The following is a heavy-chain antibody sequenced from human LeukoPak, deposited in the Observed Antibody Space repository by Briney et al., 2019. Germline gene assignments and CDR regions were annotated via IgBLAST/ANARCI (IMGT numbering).Heavy chain of an antibody. J-gene: IGHJ6*02. V-gene: IGHV3-9*01. CDR1: GFTFEDYA. CDR2: ISWNSDTI. Sequence: GGSLRLSCAASGFTFEDYAMHWVRQAPGKGLEWVSGISWNSDTIAYADSVKGRFTISRDNAKNSLYLQMNSLRPEDTALYYCAKGFLYYYYYGVDVWGQGTTVTVSS. CDR3: AKGFLYYYYYGVDV. D-gene: IGHD2-21*01.